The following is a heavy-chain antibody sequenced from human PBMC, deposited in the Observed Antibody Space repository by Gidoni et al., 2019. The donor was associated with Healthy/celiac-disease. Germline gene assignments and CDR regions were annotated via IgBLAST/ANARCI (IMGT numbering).Heavy chain of an antibody. D-gene: IGHD2-21*02. J-gene: IGHJ4*02. V-gene: IGHV3-23*01. CDR2: ISGSGGST. CDR3: AKDQAYCGGDCYSSFDY. CDR1: GFTFSSYA. Sequence: EVQLLESGGGLVQPGGSLRLSCAASGFTFSSYAMSWVRQAPGKGLEWVSAISGSGGSTYYADSVKGRFTISRDNSKNTLYLQMNSLRAEDTAVYYCAKDQAYCGGDCYSSFDYWGQGTLVTVSS.